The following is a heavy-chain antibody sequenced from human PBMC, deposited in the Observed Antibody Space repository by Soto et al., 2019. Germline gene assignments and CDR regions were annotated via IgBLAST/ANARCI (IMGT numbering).Heavy chain of an antibody. J-gene: IGHJ4*02. CDR2: IDPSDSYT. D-gene: IGHD1-1*01. CDR3: ARHVGGSYLLFDH. Sequence: GESLKISCKGSGYSFTSYWITWVRQMPGKGLEWMGRIDPSDSYTNYSPSFEGHVTISVDKSIGTAYLQWGSLKASDTAVYYCARHVGGSYLLFDHWGQGTLVTVSS. V-gene: IGHV5-10-1*01. CDR1: GYSFTSYW.